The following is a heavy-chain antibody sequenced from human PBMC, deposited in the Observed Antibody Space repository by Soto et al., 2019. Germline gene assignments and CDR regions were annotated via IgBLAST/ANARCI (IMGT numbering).Heavy chain of an antibody. Sequence: GSGPTLVNPTQTLTLTCTFSGFSLSTSGMCVSWIRQPPGKALEWLARIDWDDDKYYSTSLKTRLTISKDTSKNQVVLTMTNMDPVDTATYYCARSDSSSWPGSAFDIWGQGTMVTVSS. V-gene: IGHV2-70*11. J-gene: IGHJ3*02. CDR3: ARSDSSSWPGSAFDI. CDR2: IDWDDDK. D-gene: IGHD6-13*01. CDR1: GFSLSTSGMC.